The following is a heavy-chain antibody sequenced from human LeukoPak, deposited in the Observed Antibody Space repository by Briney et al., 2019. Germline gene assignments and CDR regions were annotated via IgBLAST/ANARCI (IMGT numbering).Heavy chain of an antibody. J-gene: IGHJ4*02. D-gene: IGHD6-13*01. CDR1: GFIFSDFY. V-gene: IGHV3-11*01. Sequence: GGSLRLSCAASGFIFSDFYMSWIRQAPGKGLEWISYISASGSTAYYADSVKGRFTIPRDNAKNSLYLQMNSLRAEDTAVYYCARRSSWYGGLDYWGQGTLVTVSS. CDR3: ARRSSWYGGLDY. CDR2: ISASGSTA.